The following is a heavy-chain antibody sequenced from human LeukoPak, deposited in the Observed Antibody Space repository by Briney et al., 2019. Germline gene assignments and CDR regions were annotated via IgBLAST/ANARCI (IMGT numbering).Heavy chain of an antibody. D-gene: IGHD3-22*01. CDR3: AGKLPGDAYYFDP. V-gene: IGHV3-23*01. Sequence: GGSLRLSSAASGFSFSNYVMTWVRQAPGKGLEWVSSISDSGRYIFRADALAGRFTIYRDNSENTLYLQMNSLRAEDTATYFCAGKLPGDAYYFDPWGQGILVAVSS. J-gene: IGHJ5*02. CDR2: ISDSGRYI. CDR1: GFSFSNYV.